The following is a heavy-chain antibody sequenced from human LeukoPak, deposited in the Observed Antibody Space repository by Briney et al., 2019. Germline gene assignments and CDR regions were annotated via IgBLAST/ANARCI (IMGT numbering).Heavy chain of an antibody. CDR2: INHSGST. V-gene: IGHV4-34*01. D-gene: IGHD2-2*01. CDR1: GGSFSGYY. CDR3: ARRRVVPAAIGY. J-gene: IGHJ4*02. Sequence: PSETLSLTCAVYGGSFSGYYWSWIRQPPGKGLEWIGEINHSGSTNYNPSLKSRVTISVDTSKNQFSLKLSSVTAADTAVYYCARRRVVPAAIGYWGQGTLVTVSS.